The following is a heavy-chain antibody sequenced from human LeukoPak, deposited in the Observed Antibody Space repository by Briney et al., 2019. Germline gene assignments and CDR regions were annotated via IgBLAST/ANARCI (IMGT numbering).Heavy chain of an antibody. CDR1: GYTLTELS. Sequence: ASVKVSCKVSGYTLTELSMHWVRQAPGKGLEWMGGFDPEDGETIYAQKFQGRVTMTEDTSTDTAYMELSSLRSEDTAVYYCATGFGGDYTFDYWGQGTLVTVSS. V-gene: IGHV1-24*01. D-gene: IGHD4-17*01. J-gene: IGHJ4*02. CDR3: ATGFGGDYTFDY. CDR2: FDPEDGET.